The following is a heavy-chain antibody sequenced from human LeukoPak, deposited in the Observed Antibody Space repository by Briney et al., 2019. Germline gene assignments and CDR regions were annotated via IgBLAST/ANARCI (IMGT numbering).Heavy chain of an antibody. CDR1: GFTFSGYY. CDR2: ITTSATTI. CDR3: ARARGYCSGGFCYAYYFDY. J-gene: IGHJ4*02. D-gene: IGHD2-15*01. Sequence: PGGSLRLSCAVSGFTFSGYYMSWIRQAPGKGLEWTSYITTSATTIYYADSVKGRFTMSRDNAKNSLFLQMNSLRAEDTAVYYCARARGYCSGGFCYAYYFDYWGQGTLDTVSS. V-gene: IGHV3-11*01.